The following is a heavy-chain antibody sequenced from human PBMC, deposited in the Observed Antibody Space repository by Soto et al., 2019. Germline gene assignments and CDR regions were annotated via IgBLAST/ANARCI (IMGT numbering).Heavy chain of an antibody. J-gene: IGHJ3*02. CDR3: ARGLHGILTYYYDSSGHDDAFDI. CDR2: IYPGDSDT. Sequence: GESLKISCKGSGYSFTSYWIGWVRQMPGKGLEWMGIIYPGDSDTRYSPSFQGQVTISADKSISTAYLQWSSLKASDTAMYYCARGLHGILTYYYDSSGHDDAFDIWGQGTMVTVSS. CDR1: GYSFTSYW. V-gene: IGHV5-51*01. D-gene: IGHD3-22*01.